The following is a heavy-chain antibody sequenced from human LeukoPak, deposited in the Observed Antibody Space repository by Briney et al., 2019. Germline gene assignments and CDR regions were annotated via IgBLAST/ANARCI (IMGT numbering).Heavy chain of an antibody. D-gene: IGHD1-26*01. CDR2: IKSKTDGGTT. Sequence: GGSLRLSCAASGFTFSNAWMFWVRQAPGMGLEWVARIKSKTDGGTTDYTAPVKGRFTISRDDSKNTLYLNMNSLTAEDTAVYYRTTDIRVGAPPARYNWFDPWGQGTLVTVSS. CDR3: TTDIRVGAPPARYNWFDP. V-gene: IGHV3-15*01. J-gene: IGHJ5*02. CDR1: GFTFSNAW.